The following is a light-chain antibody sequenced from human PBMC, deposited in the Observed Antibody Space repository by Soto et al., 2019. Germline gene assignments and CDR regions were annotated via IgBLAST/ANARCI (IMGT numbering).Light chain of an antibody. CDR1: QSVRTY. V-gene: IGKV3-11*01. Sequence: EIVLTQSPVTLSLSPGERATLSCRASQSVRTYLAWYQVKPGQAPRLLIYEASRRASGVPDRFSGSGSGTDFTLTISSLEPEDFALYYCQQRNTWPPITFGQGTRLEIK. J-gene: IGKJ5*01. CDR3: QQRNTWPPIT. CDR2: EAS.